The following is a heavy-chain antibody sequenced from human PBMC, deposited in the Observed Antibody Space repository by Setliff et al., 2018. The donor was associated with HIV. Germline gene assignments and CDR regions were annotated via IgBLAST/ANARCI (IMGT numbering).Heavy chain of an antibody. V-gene: IGHV3-48*01. Sequence: PGGSLRLSCAASGFTFSSYSMNWVRQAPGKGLEWVSFISGNSGAVTYADSVKGRFTISRDNARNSLYLQLNSLRAEDTAVYYCTRDYRNLGFDLWGRGSLVTVSS. CDR2: ISGNSGAV. D-gene: IGHD4-4*01. J-gene: IGHJ2*01. CDR3: TRDYRNLGFDL. CDR1: GFTFSSYS.